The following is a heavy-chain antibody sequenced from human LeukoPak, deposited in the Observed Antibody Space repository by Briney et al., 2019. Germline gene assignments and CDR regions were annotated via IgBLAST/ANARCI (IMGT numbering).Heavy chain of an antibody. CDR2: IIPIFGTA. J-gene: IGHJ4*02. CDR3: AASWFGEFLLFDY. D-gene: IGHD3-10*01. CDR1: GGTFSSYA. V-gene: IGHV1-69*13. Sequence: SVKVSCKASGGTFSSYAISWVRQAPGQGLEWMGGIIPIFGTANYAQKFQGRVTITADESTSTAYMELSSLRSEDTAVYYCAASWFGEFLLFDYWGQGTLVTVSS.